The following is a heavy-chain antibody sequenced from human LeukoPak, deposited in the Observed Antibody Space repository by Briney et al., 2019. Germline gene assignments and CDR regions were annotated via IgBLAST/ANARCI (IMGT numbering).Heavy chain of an antibody. D-gene: IGHD2-15*01. Sequence: GGSLRLSCAASGFTFSTYAMSWVRQAPGKGLEWVSAISGSSGVTTYYAASVKGRFTISRDNSKNTLHLQMNSLRAEDTAVYYCAKAVWGYCISCFDYWGQGTLVTVSS. V-gene: IGHV3-23*01. J-gene: IGHJ4*02. CDR2: ISGSSGVTT. CDR1: GFTFSTYA. CDR3: AKAVWGYCISCFDY.